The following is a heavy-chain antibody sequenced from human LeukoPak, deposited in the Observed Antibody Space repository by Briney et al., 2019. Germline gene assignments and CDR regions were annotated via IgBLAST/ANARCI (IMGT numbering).Heavy chain of an antibody. V-gene: IGHV3-30*18. CDR1: GFTFSSYG. Sequence: GGSLRLSCAASGFTFSSYGMHWVRQAPGRGLEWVAVISYDGSNKYYADSVKGRFTISRDNSKNTLYLQMNSLRAEDTAVYYCAKDSSRSSWYFKAFFYWGQGTLVTVSS. J-gene: IGHJ4*02. CDR2: ISYDGSNK. D-gene: IGHD6-13*01. CDR3: AKDSSRSSWYFKAFFY.